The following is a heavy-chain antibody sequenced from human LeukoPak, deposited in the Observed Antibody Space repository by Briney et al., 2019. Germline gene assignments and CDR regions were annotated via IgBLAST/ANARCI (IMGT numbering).Heavy chain of an antibody. Sequence: PGGSLRLSCAASGFTFSSYAMSWVRQAPGEGLEWVSAISGSGGSTYYADSVKGRFTISRDNSKNTLYLQMNSLRAEDTAVYYCAKDGKEYSSGWYFDYWGQGTLVTVSS. CDR1: GFTFSSYA. CDR2: ISGSGGST. D-gene: IGHD6-19*01. CDR3: AKDGKEYSSGWYFDY. V-gene: IGHV3-23*01. J-gene: IGHJ4*02.